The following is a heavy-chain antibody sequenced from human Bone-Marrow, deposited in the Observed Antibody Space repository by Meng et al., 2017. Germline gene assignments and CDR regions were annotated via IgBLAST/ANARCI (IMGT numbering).Heavy chain of an antibody. D-gene: IGHD5-24*01. V-gene: IGHV5-51*01. J-gene: IGHJ4*02. Sequence: SRKGSGYSFTSYWIGWLRQMPGKGLEWMGIIYPGDSDTRYSPSFQGKVTISADKSISTAYLQWSSLKASDTAMYYCARHALEMARIFDWGQGTLVTVSS. CDR2: IYPGDSDT. CDR3: ARHALEMARIFD. CDR1: GYSFTSYW.